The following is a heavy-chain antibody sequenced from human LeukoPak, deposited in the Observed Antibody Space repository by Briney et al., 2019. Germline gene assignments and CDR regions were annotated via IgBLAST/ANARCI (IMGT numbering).Heavy chain of an antibody. D-gene: IGHD2-2*02. Sequence: PGGSLRLSCAASGFTFSSYTMNWVRQAPGKGLEWVSSISSSSDDIYYADSVKGRFTISRDNAKNSLFLQVNSPRAEDTAVYYCAKAGYCSSTSCYRNHGMDVWGRGTTVTVFS. CDR2: ISSSSDDI. V-gene: IGHV3-21*04. CDR1: GFTFSSYT. CDR3: AKAGYCSSTSCYRNHGMDV. J-gene: IGHJ6*02.